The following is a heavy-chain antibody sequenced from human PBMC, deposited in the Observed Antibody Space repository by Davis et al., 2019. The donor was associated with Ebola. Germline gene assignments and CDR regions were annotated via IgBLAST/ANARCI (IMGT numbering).Heavy chain of an antibody. Sequence: MPSETLSLTCTVSGGSISNNFWSWVRLAPGKGLQWLGYIHYTGSINYSPSLKSRVTISVDTSKNQFSLNLSSVTAADTAVYYCARARRTAMVTLDYGMDVWGQGTTVTVSS. CDR2: IHYTGSI. V-gene: IGHV4-59*12. CDR3: ARARRTAMVTLDYGMDV. CDR1: GGSISNNF. J-gene: IGHJ6*02. D-gene: IGHD5-18*01.